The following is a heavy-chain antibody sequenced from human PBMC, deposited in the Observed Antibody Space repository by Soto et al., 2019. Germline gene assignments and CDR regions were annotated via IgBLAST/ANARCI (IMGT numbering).Heavy chain of an antibody. CDR3: AGSHYMDYYGSGSYLHYYYGMDV. Sequence: ASVKVSCKASGYTFTSYGISWVRQAPGQGLEWMGWISAYNGNTNYAQKLQGRVTMTTDTSTSTAYMELRSLRSDDTAVYYCAGSHYMDYYGSGSYLHYYYGMDVWGQGTTVTVSS. V-gene: IGHV1-18*01. CDR1: GYTFTSYG. CDR2: ISAYNGNT. J-gene: IGHJ6*02. D-gene: IGHD3-10*01.